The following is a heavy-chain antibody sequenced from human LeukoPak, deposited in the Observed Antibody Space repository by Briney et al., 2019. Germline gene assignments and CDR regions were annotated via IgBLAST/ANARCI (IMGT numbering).Heavy chain of an antibody. CDR2: IYYSGST. V-gene: IGHV4-30-4*01. CDR1: GGSISSGDFY. CDR3: ARDRQLRFLEWWDAFDI. D-gene: IGHD3-3*01. J-gene: IGHJ3*02. Sequence: SETLSLTCTVSGGSISSGDFYWSWIRQPPGKGLEWIGYIYYSGSTYYDPSLKSRVTISVDTSKNQFSLKLSYVTAADTAVYYCARDRQLRFLEWWDAFDIWGQGTMVTVSS.